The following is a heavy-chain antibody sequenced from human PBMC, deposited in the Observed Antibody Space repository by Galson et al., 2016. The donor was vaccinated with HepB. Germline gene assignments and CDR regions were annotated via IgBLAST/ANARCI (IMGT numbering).Heavy chain of an antibody. Sequence: SLRLSCAASGFTFGSYAMHWVRQAPGKGLEWVSVISGSSGSTYYADSVKGRFTISSDNSKNTLYLQMNSLGTEDTALYYWSAGAKGGRSRPDYWGQGTLVTVSS. D-gene: IGHD1-14*01. CDR1: GFTFGSYA. CDR2: ISGSSGST. V-gene: IGHV3-23*01. CDR3: SAGAKGGRSRPDY. J-gene: IGHJ4*02.